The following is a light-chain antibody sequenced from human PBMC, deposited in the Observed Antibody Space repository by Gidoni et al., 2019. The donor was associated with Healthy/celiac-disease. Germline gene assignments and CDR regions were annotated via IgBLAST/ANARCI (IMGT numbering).Light chain of an antibody. Sequence: IQLTHSPSTLSASVGDKVTITCRASPSISSWLAWYQQKPGNVPKLLIYKASSLESGVQSRCSSSGSGTEFTLTISSLQPDDFATNYCQQYNSYYPWTFGQETKVEIK. J-gene: IGKJ1*01. CDR3: QQYNSYYPWT. CDR1: PSISSW. CDR2: KAS. V-gene: IGKV1-5*03.